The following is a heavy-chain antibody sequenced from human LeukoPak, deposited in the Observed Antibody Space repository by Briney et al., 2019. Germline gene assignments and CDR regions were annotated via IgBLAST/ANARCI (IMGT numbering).Heavy chain of an antibody. D-gene: IGHD2-15*01. V-gene: IGHV1-18*01. CDR1: GYTLTTYG. CDR2: ISPYNGNT. Sequence: ASVKVSCKASGYTLTTYGISWVRQAPRQGLEWMGWISPYNGNTNYAQKLQGRVTMTTDTSTSTAHMELRRLRSDDTAVYYCARDRAVVVAATDYWGQGTLVTVSS. CDR3: ARDRAVVVAATDY. J-gene: IGHJ4*02.